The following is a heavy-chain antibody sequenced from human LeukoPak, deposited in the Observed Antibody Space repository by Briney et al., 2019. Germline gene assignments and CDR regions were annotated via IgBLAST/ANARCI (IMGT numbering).Heavy chain of an antibody. CDR1: GFIFSTSE. Sequence: PGGSLRLSCAASGFIFSTSEMNWARQAPGKGLEWVSYISGGGTTIKYADSVRGRFTISRDDSRNTVYLQMNSLKTEDTAVYYCTTDYRYLYWHSSFDYWGQGTLVTVSS. D-gene: IGHD3-3*02. J-gene: IGHJ4*02. CDR2: ISGGGTTI. CDR3: TTDYRYLYWHSSFDY. V-gene: IGHV3-48*03.